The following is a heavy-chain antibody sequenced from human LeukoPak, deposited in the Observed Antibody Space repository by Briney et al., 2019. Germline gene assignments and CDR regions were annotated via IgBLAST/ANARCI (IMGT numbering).Heavy chain of an antibody. J-gene: IGHJ4*02. CDR2: IKQDGSEK. Sequence: GGSLRLSCAASGFTFSSYWMSWVRQAPGKGLEWVANIKQDGSEKYYVDSVKGRFTISRDNAKNSLYLQMNSLRAEDTAVYYCATDPATVGITTRDFWGQGTLVTVSS. D-gene: IGHD1-26*01. V-gene: IGHV3-7*01. CDR1: GFTFSSYW. CDR3: ATDPATVGITTRDF.